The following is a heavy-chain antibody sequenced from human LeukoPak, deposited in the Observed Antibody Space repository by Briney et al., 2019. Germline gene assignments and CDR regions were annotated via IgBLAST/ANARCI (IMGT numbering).Heavy chain of an antibody. CDR2: ISSSGSPI. CDR3: ARREDGTTVDY. D-gene: IGHD1-1*01. J-gene: IGHJ4*02. CDR1: GFTFSSYW. V-gene: IGHV3-11*01. Sequence: GGSLRLSCAASGFTFSSYWMSWIRQAPGKGLEWGSYISSSGSPIYYADSVKGRFTISRDNAKNSLYLQMNSLRAEATALYYCARREDGTTVDYWGQGTLVTVSS.